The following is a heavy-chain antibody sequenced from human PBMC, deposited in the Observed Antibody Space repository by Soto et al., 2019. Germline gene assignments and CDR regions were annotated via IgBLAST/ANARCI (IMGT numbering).Heavy chain of an antibody. CDR3: ARGGKQQLYWYFDL. CDR2: IGTAGDT. D-gene: IGHD6-13*01. J-gene: IGHJ2*01. V-gene: IGHV3-13*04. CDR1: GFTFSSYD. Sequence: EVQLVESGGGLVQPGGSLRLSCAASGFTFSSYDMHWVRQATGKGLEWVSAIGTAGDTYYPGSVKGRFTISRENAKNSLYLQMNSLRDGDMAVYYCARGGKQQLYWYFDLWGRGTLVTVAS.